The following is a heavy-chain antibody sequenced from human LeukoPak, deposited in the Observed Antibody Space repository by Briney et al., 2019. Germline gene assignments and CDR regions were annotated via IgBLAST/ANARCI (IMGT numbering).Heavy chain of an antibody. Sequence: NASETLSLTCTVSGGSISSYYWSWIRQPPGKGLEWIGYIYYSGSTNYNPSLKSRVTISVDTSKNQFSLKLSSVTAADTAVYYCARQGTGDAFDIWGQGTLVTVSS. D-gene: IGHD3/OR15-3a*01. CDR3: ARQGTGDAFDI. CDR1: GGSISSYY. V-gene: IGHV4-59*01. J-gene: IGHJ3*02. CDR2: IYYSGST.